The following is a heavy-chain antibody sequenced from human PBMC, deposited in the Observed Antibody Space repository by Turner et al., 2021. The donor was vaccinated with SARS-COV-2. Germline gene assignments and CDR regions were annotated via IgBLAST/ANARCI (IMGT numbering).Heavy chain of an antibody. J-gene: IGHJ4*02. CDR1: GFTFSNYW. CDR2: INHDGSEK. CDR3: ARDRGWDTFDY. D-gene: IGHD6-19*01. Sequence: DVQLVESGGGLVQPGGSLKFSCTASGFTFSNYWMSWVRQAPVKGLELVAEINHDGSEKYYVDSVRGRFTISSDNAKNTMFLQMNSLRAEDTAVYYCARDRGWDTFDYWGQGTLVTVSS. V-gene: IGHV3-7*03.